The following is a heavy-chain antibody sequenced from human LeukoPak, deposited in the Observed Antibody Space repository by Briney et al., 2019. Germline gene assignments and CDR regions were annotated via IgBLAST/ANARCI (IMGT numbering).Heavy chain of an antibody. CDR3: ARAYYYGSGSYYS. D-gene: IGHD3-10*01. V-gene: IGHV4-38-2*01. CDR1: GYSISSGYY. Sequence: SETLSLTCAVSGYSISSGYYWGWIRQPPGKGLEWIGSIYHSGSTYYNPSLKSRVTISVDTSKNQFSLKLSSVTAADTAVYYCARAYYYGSGSYYSWGQGTLVTVSS. CDR2: IYHSGST. J-gene: IGHJ4*02.